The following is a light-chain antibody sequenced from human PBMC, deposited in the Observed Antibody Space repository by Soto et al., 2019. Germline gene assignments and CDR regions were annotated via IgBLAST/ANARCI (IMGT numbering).Light chain of an antibody. V-gene: IGKV3-20*01. Sequence: EIVLTQSPGTLSLSPGERPSLSCSASQSVSSSYLAWYQQKPGQAPRLLIYGASSRATGIPDRFSGSGSGPDFTLTISRLEPEDFAVYYCQRYGSSPLTFGGGTKVDNK. CDR1: QSVSSSY. J-gene: IGKJ4*01. CDR3: QRYGSSPLT. CDR2: GAS.